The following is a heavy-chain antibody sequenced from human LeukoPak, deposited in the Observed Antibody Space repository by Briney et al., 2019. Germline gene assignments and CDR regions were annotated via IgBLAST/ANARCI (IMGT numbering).Heavy chain of an antibody. CDR3: ARVGVDYSGNIIKYFFDY. J-gene: IGHJ4*02. CDR1: GGPISNNY. V-gene: IGHV4-59*01. D-gene: IGHD4-23*01. Sequence: SETLSLTCTVSGGPISNNYWSWIRQPPGKGLEWIGYIYYSGSANYNPSLKSRVTISVDTSKNQFSLKLSPVTAADTAVYYCARVGVDYSGNIIKYFFDYWGQGTLVTVSS. CDR2: IYYSGSA.